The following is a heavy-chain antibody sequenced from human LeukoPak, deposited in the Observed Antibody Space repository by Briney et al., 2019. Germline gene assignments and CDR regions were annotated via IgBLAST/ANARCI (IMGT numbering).Heavy chain of an antibody. D-gene: IGHD1-26*01. CDR2: MNPSSGNT. Sequence: ASVKVSCKASGYTFTSYDINWVRQATGQGLEWMGWMNPSSGNTGYAQKFQGRVTMTRNTSISTAYMELSSLRSEDTAVYYCARVGRRIVGATTRWYYFDYWGQGTLVTVSS. J-gene: IGHJ4*02. V-gene: IGHV1-8*01. CDR1: GYTFTSYD. CDR3: ARVGRRIVGATTRWYYFDY.